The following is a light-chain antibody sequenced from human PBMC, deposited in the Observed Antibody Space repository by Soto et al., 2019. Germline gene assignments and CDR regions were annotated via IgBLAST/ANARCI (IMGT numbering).Light chain of an antibody. CDR2: GSS. CDR3: QQYNIWPPYT. V-gene: IGKV3-20*01. Sequence: DTLLTQSPGALSLSPGERATLSCRASRTVSANNLAWYQQKPGQPPRLLVYGSSTRATGIPDRFSGSGSGTDFTLTITRLEPEDSALYYCQQYNIWPPYTFGQGTRLEIK. J-gene: IGKJ5*01. CDR1: RTVSANN.